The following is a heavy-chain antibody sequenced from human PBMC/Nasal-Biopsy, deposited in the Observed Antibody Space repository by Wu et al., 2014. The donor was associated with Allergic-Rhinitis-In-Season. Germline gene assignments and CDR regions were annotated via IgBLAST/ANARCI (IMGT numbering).Heavy chain of an antibody. V-gene: IGHV3-23*01. CDR2: IMPSGGST. CDR1: GFTFSSYV. CDR3: AKGAAGGAVTGTGFFQH. Sequence: LRLSCAASGFTFSSYVMSWVRQAPGKGLEWVSVIMPSGGSTSYVDSVKGRFTTSRDNSKNTLYLQMNSLRDEDTAVYYCAKGAAGGAVTGTGFFQHWGQ. J-gene: IGHJ1*01. D-gene: IGHD6-19*01.